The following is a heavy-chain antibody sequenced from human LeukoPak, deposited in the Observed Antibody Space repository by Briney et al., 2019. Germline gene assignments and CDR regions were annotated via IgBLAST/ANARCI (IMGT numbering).Heavy chain of an antibody. CDR2: IDYSGSA. CDR1: GGSFSGYY. CDR3: ARAGGGYSYDY. J-gene: IGHJ4*02. Sequence: SETLSLTCTVSGGSFSGYYWSWIRQPPGKGLEWIGYIDYSGSANYNPSLKRRVTISVDTSKSQFSLRLSSVTAADKALYYCARAGGGYSYDYWGQGTLVTVSS. V-gene: IGHV4-59*01. D-gene: IGHD5-18*01.